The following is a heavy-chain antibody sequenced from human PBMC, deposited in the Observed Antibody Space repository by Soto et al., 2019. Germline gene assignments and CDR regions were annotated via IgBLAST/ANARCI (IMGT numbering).Heavy chain of an antibody. D-gene: IGHD3-22*01. CDR1: GVTFSSYG. CDR2: ISYDGSNK. CDR3: AKDLTVYYDSSGSPVFDY. Sequence: PGGSLRLSCASSGVTFSSYGMHWVRQTTGKGLERVAVISYDGSNKYYADSVKGRFTISRDNSKNTLYLQMNSLRAEDTAVYYCAKDLTVYYDSSGSPVFDYWGQGTLVTVSS. V-gene: IGHV3-30*18. J-gene: IGHJ4*02.